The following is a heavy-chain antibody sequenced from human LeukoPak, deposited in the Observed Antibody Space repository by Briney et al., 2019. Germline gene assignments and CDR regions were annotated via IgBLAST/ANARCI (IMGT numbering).Heavy chain of an antibody. Sequence: SETLSLTCAVYGGSFSGYYWSWIRQPPGKGLEWIGYIYYSGSTNYNPSLKSRVTISVDTSKNQFSLKLSSVTAADTAVYYCARSYSSGPWYGIKYWGQGTLVTVSS. CDR3: ARSYSSGPWYGIKY. V-gene: IGHV4-59*08. D-gene: IGHD6-19*01. CDR2: IYYSGST. J-gene: IGHJ4*02. CDR1: GGSFSGYY.